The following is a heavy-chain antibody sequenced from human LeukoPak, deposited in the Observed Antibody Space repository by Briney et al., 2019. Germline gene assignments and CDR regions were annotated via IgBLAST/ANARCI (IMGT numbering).Heavy chain of an antibody. Sequence: PGGSLRLSCAASGFTFSSYAMSWVRQAPGKGLEWVAAISGSGGSTYYADSVKGRFTISRDNSKNTLYLQINSLRAEDTAVYYCAKWGGRYGSGSYRDAFDIWGQGTMVTVSS. J-gene: IGHJ3*02. CDR2: ISGSGGST. CDR1: GFTFSSYA. D-gene: IGHD3-10*01. CDR3: AKWGGRYGSGSYRDAFDI. V-gene: IGHV3-23*01.